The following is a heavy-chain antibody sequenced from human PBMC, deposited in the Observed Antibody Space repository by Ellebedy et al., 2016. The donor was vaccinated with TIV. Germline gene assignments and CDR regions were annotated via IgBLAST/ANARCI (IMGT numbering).Heavy chain of an antibody. CDR2: VHYSGST. V-gene: IGHV4-39*07. CDR1: DGSINSDNSF. J-gene: IGHJ6*02. CDR3: GRDPTTDFYGAAPDV. Sequence: SETLSLTXSVSDGSINSDNSFWVWIRQSPGKGLEWIASVHYSGSTYYNPSLKSRVTMSVDTSRNQFSLTLTSVTAADTAVYYCGRDPTTDFYGAAPDVWGQGTTVTVS. D-gene: IGHD2/OR15-2a*01.